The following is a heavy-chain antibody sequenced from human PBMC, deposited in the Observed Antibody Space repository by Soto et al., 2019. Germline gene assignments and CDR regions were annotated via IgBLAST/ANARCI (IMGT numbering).Heavy chain of an antibody. Sequence: QVQLVESGGGVVQPGRSLRLSCAASGFTFSSYGMHWVRQAPGKGLEWVAVISYDGSNKYYADSVKGRFTISRDNSKNSLYLRMTSRGAEDTAVYYCAKELTNWRDVWGPADAFDIWGQGRKVAVSS. D-gene: IGHD1-1*01. J-gene: IGHJ3*02. CDR3: AKELTNWRDVWGPADAFDI. V-gene: IGHV3-30*18. CDR2: ISYDGSNK. CDR1: GFTFSSYG.